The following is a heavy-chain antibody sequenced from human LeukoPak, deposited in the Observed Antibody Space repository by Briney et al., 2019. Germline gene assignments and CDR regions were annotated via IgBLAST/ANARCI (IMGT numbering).Heavy chain of an antibody. Sequence: SETLSLTCAVYGGSFSGYYWSWIRQPPGKGLEWIGEINHSGSTNYNPSLKSRVTISVDTSKNQFSLKLSSVTAADTAVYYCARRSSYPYGGKPLDYWGQGTLVTVSS. D-gene: IGHD4-23*01. V-gene: IGHV4-34*01. CDR1: GGSFSGYY. CDR2: INHSGST. J-gene: IGHJ4*02. CDR3: ARRSSYPYGGKPLDY.